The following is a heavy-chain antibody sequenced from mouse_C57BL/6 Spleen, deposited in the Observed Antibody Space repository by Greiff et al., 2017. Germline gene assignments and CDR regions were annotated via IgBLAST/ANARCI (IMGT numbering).Heavy chain of an antibody. CDR3: ARGDYYYAMDY. J-gene: IGHJ4*01. D-gene: IGHD2-13*01. V-gene: IGHV1-61*01. Sequence: VQLQQPGAELVRPGSSVKLSCKASGYTFTSYWMDWVKQRPGQGLEWIGNIYPSDSETHYNQKFKDKATLTVDKSSSTAYMQLSSLTSEDSAVYYCARGDYYYAMDYWGQGTSVTVSS. CDR2: IYPSDSET. CDR1: GYTFTSYW.